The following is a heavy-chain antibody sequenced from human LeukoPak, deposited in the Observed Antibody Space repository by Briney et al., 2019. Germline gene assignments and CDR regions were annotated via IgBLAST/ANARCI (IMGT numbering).Heavy chain of an antibody. CDR1: GFTFSSYA. J-gene: IGHJ3*02. CDR2: VTGSGVST. V-gene: IGHV3-23*01. CDR3: AKLSPADVYGGTSCCDI. Sequence: PGGSLRLSCAASGFTFSSYAMTWVRQAPGKGLQWVSAVTGSGVSTYYADSVKGRFTISRDNSKNTLFLQMNSLRAEDTAVYYCAKLSPADVYGGTSCCDIWGQGTMVTVSS. D-gene: IGHD2-2*01.